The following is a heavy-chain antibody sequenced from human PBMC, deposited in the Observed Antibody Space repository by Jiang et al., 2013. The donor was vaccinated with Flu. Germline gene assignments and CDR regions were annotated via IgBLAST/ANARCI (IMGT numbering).Heavy chain of an antibody. D-gene: IGHD2-15*01. CDR3: ARDGAATHDAFDI. V-gene: IGHV6-1*01. Sequence: QTLSLTCAISGDSVSSNSATWNWIRQSPSRGHEWLGRTYYRSQWYNNDAESVKSRITINPDTSKNQVSLQLNSVTPEDTAVYYCARDGAATHDAFDIWGQGTVVTVSS. CDR2: TYYRSQWYN. CDR1: GDSVSSNSAT. J-gene: IGHJ3*02.